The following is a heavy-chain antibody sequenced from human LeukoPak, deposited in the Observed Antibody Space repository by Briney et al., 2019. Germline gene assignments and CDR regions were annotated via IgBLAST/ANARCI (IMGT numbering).Heavy chain of an antibody. CDR3: ARALYHTFDY. V-gene: IGHV1-18*01. CDR2: ISANNNNT. D-gene: IGHD2-2*01. J-gene: IGHJ4*02. Sequence: GASVKVSCKASGYSFTTYGISWVRQAPGQGLEWVGWISANNNNTDNVQKLQGRVTMTTDTSTSTAYMELRSLRSDDTAVYYCARALYHTFDYWGQGTLVTVSS. CDR1: GYSFTTYG.